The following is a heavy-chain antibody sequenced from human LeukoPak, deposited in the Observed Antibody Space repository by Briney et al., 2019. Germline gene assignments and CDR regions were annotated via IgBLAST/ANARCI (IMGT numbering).Heavy chain of an antibody. CDR1: GGSISGSSFY. V-gene: IGHV4-39*01. Sequence: SETLSLTCTVSGGSISGSSFYWGWIRQPPGKGLEWIGSMYESGSTFYSPSLKGRVTISIDTSKNQFSLKLNSVTAADTAVYFCARHYGLNYYDSSAYEYWGQGTLVTVSS. D-gene: IGHD3-22*01. CDR3: ARHYGLNYYDSSAYEY. CDR2: MYESGST. J-gene: IGHJ4*02.